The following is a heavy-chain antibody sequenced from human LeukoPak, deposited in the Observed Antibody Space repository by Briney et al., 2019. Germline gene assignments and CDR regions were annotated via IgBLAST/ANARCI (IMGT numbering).Heavy chain of an antibody. J-gene: IGHJ4*02. Sequence: SVKVPCKASGGTFSSYAIIWVRQAPGQGLEWMGRIIPIFGTANYAQKFQGRVTITTDESTSTAYMELSSLRSEDTAVYYCASRNSCGGEDYWGQGTLVTVSS. V-gene: IGHV1-69*05. D-gene: IGHD5-18*01. CDR2: IIPIFGTA. CDR1: GGTFSSYA. CDR3: ASRNSCGGEDY.